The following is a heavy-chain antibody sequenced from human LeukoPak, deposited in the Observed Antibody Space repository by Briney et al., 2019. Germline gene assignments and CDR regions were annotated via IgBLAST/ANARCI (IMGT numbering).Heavy chain of an antibody. J-gene: IGHJ4*02. Sequence: SETLSLTCTVSGGSISSNYWSWIRQPPGKGLEWIGYIYYSGSTNYNPSLKSRVTISVDTSKNQFSLKLSSVTAADTAVYYCARHAPLLGAFDYWGQGTLVTVSS. CDR3: ARHAPLLGAFDY. D-gene: IGHD3-16*01. V-gene: IGHV4-59*08. CDR1: GGSISSNY. CDR2: IYYSGST.